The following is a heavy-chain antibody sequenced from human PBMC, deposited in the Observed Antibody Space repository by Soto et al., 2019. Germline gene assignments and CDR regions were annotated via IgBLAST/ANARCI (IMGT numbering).Heavy chain of an antibody. J-gene: IGHJ3*02. CDR3: TTDAQWGI. D-gene: IGHD2-8*01. CDR2: IKSKNDGGAT. CDR1: GLTFNNAW. V-gene: IGHV3-15*07. Sequence: GGSLRLSCAASGLTFNNAWMNWVRQAPGKGLEWVGRIKSKNDGGATEYSAPVKDRFTISRGDSKNTLYLQMNSLKTEDTAVYYCTTDAQWGIWGQGTMVTVSS.